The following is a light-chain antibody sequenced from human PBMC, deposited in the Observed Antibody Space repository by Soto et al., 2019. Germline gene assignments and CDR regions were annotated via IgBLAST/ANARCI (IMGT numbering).Light chain of an antibody. V-gene: IGLV2-14*01. CDR1: SSDVGGYNY. J-gene: IGLJ2*01. CDR2: DVN. CDR3: SSYTSSNTLV. Sequence: QSALTQPASVSGSPGQSITVSCTGTSSDVGGYNYVSWYQHHPGKAPKLMIYDVNFRPSGVSNRFSGSKSGHTASLTVSGLQAEDEADYYCSSYTSSNTLVFGGGTQLTVL.